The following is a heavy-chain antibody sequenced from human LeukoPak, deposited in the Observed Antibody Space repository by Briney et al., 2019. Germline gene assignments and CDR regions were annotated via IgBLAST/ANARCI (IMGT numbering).Heavy chain of an antibody. CDR2: ISNDGNNK. V-gene: IGHV3-30-3*01. CDR1: GFSFTNYA. Sequence: GSLRLSCAASGFSFTNYAMHWVRQAPGKGLGWVAVISNDGNNKYYADSVKGRFTISRDNSNNRLFLQMNSLRAEDTALYYCAKDFRTVTTRGPLDYWGQGTLVTVSS. J-gene: IGHJ4*02. D-gene: IGHD4-17*01. CDR3: AKDFRTVTTRGPLDY.